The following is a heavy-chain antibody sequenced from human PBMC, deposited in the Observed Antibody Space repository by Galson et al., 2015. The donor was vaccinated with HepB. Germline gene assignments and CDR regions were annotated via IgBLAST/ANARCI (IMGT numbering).Heavy chain of an antibody. D-gene: IGHD2-2*01. Sequence: SLRLSCAASGFTFSSYAMSWVRQAPGKGLEWVSAISGSGGNTYYADSVKGRFTISRDKSKDTLYVQMNSLRDEDTAVYYCAKLPRYCSGSNCYGGYFASWGQGTLVTVSS. V-gene: IGHV3-23*01. CDR1: GFTFSSYA. J-gene: IGHJ4*02. CDR3: AKLPRYCSGSNCYGGYFAS. CDR2: ISGSGGNT.